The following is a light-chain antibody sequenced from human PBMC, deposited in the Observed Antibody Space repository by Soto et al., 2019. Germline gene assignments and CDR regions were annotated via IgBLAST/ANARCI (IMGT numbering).Light chain of an antibody. J-gene: IGLJ3*02. CDR2: GNS. Sequence: QPVLTQPPSVSGAPGQRVTISCTGYNSNIGAGYDVHWYQQLPGTAPKLLISGNSNRPSWVPDRFSASKSGTSASLAITGLQAEDEADYYCHSYDSSLSGWVFGGGTKLTVL. CDR3: HSYDSSLSGWV. V-gene: IGLV1-40*01. CDR1: NSNIGAGYD.